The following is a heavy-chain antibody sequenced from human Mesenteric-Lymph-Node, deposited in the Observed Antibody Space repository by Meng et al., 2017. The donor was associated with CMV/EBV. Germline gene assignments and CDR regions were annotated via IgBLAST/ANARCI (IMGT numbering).Heavy chain of an antibody. D-gene: IGHD3-10*02. CDR3: ARTSRITMSGMDV. CDR1: GYTFTGYY. V-gene: IGHV1-2*02. Sequence: ASVKVSCKASGYTFTGYYMHWVRQAPGQGLEWMGWINPNSGGTNYAQKFQGRVTMTRDTSISTASMELRRLRSDDTAVYYCARTSRITMSGMDVWGQGTTVTVSS. CDR2: INPNSGGT. J-gene: IGHJ6*02.